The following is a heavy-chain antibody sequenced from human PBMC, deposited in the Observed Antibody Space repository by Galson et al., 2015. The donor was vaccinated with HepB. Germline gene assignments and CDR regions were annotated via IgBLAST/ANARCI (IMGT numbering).Heavy chain of an antibody. CDR3: ARAPSGGWLFDY. Sequence: SLRLSCAASGFTFSSYGMHWVRQAPGKGLEWVAIIWYDGSNKHYADSVKGRFTVSRDNSKNTLYLQMNSLRAEDTAVYYCARAPSGGWLFDYWGQGTLVTVSS. V-gene: IGHV3-33*01. CDR2: IWYDGSNK. CDR1: GFTFSSYG. D-gene: IGHD6-19*01. J-gene: IGHJ4*02.